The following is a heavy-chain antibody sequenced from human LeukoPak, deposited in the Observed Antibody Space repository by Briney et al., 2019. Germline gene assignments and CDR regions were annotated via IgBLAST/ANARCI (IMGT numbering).Heavy chain of an antibody. V-gene: IGHV4-30-4*01. CDR2: IYYSGST. D-gene: IGHD3-10*01. CDR3: ARGTMVRGALFDY. J-gene: IGHJ4*02. CDR1: GGSISSGDYY. Sequence: SETLSLTCTVSGGSISSGDYYWRWIRQPPGKGLEWIGYIYYSGSTYYNPSLKSRFTISVDTSKNQFSLKLSSVTAADTAVYYCARGTMVRGALFDYWGQGTLVTVSS.